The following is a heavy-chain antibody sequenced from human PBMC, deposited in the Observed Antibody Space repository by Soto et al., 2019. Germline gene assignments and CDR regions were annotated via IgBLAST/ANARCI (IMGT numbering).Heavy chain of an antibody. J-gene: IGHJ6*02. Sequence: EVQLVESGGVFIYPGGSLRLSCAASGLTISNAWMNWVRQAPGKGLEWVGRIKTNTEGGTTDYAAAVKGRFTVSIDDSKNTLYLQMNSLKTEGTAVYYCTTGSVEGVWGQGTTVIVYS. CDR1: GLTISNAW. CDR3: TTGSVEGV. D-gene: IGHD2-15*01. CDR2: IKTNTEGGTT. V-gene: IGHV3-15*07.